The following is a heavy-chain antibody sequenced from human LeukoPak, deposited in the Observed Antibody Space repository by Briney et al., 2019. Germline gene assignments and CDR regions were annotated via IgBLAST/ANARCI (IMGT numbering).Heavy chain of an antibody. CDR1: GFTFSSYA. D-gene: IGHD3-22*01. Sequence: GGSLRLSCAASGFTFSSYAMSWVRQAPGKGLEWVSAISGSGGSTYYADSVKGRFTISRDNSKNTLYLQMNSLRAEDTAVYYCAKYIRDYDRSGYYLEIGYFDYWGQGTLVTVSS. CDR2: ISGSGGST. V-gene: IGHV3-23*01. J-gene: IGHJ4*02. CDR3: AKYIRDYDRSGYYLEIGYFDY.